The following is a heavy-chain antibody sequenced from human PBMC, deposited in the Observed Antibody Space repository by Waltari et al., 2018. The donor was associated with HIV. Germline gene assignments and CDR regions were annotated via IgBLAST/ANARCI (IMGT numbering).Heavy chain of an antibody. CDR3: ARVGCSSASCYSGWFDP. J-gene: IGHJ5*02. Sequence: QAQLAQSGAEVKKPGASVKVSCKASGYTFTSNGISWVRQAPGQGLEWLGWISAYNGNTNYAQKLQGRVTMTTDTSTSTAYMELRSLRSDDTAVYYCARVGCSSASCYSGWFDPWGQGTLVTVSS. CDR1: GYTFTSNG. CDR2: ISAYNGNT. V-gene: IGHV1-18*01. D-gene: IGHD2-2*01.